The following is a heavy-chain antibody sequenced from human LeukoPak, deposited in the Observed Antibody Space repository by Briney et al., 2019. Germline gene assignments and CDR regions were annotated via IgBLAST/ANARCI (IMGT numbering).Heavy chain of an antibody. CDR2: IIPIFGIA. D-gene: IGHD5-24*01. Sequence: SVKVSCKASGGTFSSYAISWVRQAPGQGLEWMGRIIPIFGIANYAQKFQGRVTITADKSTSTAYMELSSLRSEDTAVYYCASMEMATVTIDYWGQGTLVTVSS. CDR1: GGTFSSYA. J-gene: IGHJ4*02. CDR3: ASMEMATVTIDY. V-gene: IGHV1-69*04.